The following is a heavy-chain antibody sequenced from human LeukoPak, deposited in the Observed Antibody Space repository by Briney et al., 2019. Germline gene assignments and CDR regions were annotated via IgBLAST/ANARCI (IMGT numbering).Heavy chain of an antibody. J-gene: IGHJ6*02. D-gene: IGHD6-6*01. CDR1: GFTFSSYA. CDR3: AKGGSPSGPYYYGMDV. CDR2: ISSSGDST. Sequence: GGSLRLSCAASGFTFSSYAMRWVRQARGKGLEWVSAISSSGDSTIHAGSVKGRFTISRDNSKNTVYLQMNSLRAEDTAVYYCAKGGSPSGPYYYGMDVWGQGTSVTVSS. V-gene: IGHV3-23*01.